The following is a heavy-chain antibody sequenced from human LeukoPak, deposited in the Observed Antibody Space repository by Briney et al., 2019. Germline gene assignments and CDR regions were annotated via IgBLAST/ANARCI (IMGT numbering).Heavy chain of an antibody. CDR1: GITSIATW. V-gene: IGHV3-15*01. CDR3: AKVAAWTYFDS. CDR2: IQSIVNGGTT. D-gene: IGHD3/OR15-3a*01. J-gene: IGHJ4*02. Sequence: SGGPLRPSFEASGITSIATWMSWVRRAPGKGLEGVARIQSIVNGGTTDYAAPVKGRFTVSRDDSKDMVFLQMNSLGADDTAVYYCAKVAAWTYFDSWGQGTLVTVSS.